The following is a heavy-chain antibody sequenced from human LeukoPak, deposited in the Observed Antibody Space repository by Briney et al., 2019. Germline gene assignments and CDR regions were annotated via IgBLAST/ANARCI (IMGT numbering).Heavy chain of an antibody. J-gene: IGHJ4*02. Sequence: GSSVKVSCKASGGTFSSYAISWVRQAPGQGLEWLGGIIPIFGTANYAKKFQGRVTITANKSTSTAYMELSSLRSEDTAVYYCARAGHCSGGSCYSVAFDYWGQGTLVTVSS. CDR1: GGTFSSYA. CDR3: ARAGHCSGGSCYSVAFDY. CDR2: IIPIFGTA. D-gene: IGHD2-15*01. V-gene: IGHV1-69*06.